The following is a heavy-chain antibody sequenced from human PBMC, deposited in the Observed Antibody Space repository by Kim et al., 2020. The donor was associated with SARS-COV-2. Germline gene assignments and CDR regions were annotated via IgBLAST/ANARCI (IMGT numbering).Heavy chain of an antibody. D-gene: IGHD2-21*02. Sequence: GGSLRLSCAASGFTFSSYAMSWVRQAPGKGLEWVSVIYSGGSSTYYADSVKGRFTISRDNSKNTLYLQMNSLRAEDTAVYYCAKDGRGVHGGNSLWYYGMDVWGQGTTVTVSS. CDR3: AKDGRGVHGGNSLWYYGMDV. V-gene: IGHV3-23*03. CDR2: IYSGGSST. CDR1: GFTFSSYA. J-gene: IGHJ6*02.